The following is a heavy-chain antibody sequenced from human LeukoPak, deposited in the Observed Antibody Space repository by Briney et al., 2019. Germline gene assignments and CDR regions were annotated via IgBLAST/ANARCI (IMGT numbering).Heavy chain of an antibody. V-gene: IGHV4-59*08. CDR1: GGSIGSYY. J-gene: IGHJ4*01. D-gene: IGHD6-6*01. CDR2: IDNSGST. Sequence: KPSETLSLTCTISGGSIGSYYWTWIRQSPGKGLEWIGYIDNSGSTNYNPSFKSRVTMSVDTSKNQFSLKLSSVTAADTAVYFCAIHGGSSTSDYWDHVTLITVSS. CDR3: AIHGGSSTSDY.